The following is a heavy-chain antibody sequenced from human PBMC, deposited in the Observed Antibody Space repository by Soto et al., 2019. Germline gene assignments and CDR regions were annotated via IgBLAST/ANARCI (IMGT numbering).Heavy chain of an antibody. J-gene: IGHJ3*02. V-gene: IGHV4-59*01. CDR1: GGSISSYY. Sequence: SETLSLTCTVSGGSISSYYWSWIRQPPGKGLEWIGYIYYSGSTNYNPSLKSRVTISVDTSKNQFSLKLSSVTAADTAVYYCARGEYCGGDCYSSDAFDIWGQGTMVTVSS. D-gene: IGHD2-21*02. CDR3: ARGEYCGGDCYSSDAFDI. CDR2: IYYSGST.